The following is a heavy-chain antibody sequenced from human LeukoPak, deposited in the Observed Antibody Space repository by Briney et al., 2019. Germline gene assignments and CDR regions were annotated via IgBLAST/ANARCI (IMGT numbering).Heavy chain of an antibody. Sequence: ASVKVSCKASGYTFTSYYLHWVRQAPGQGLEWMGWISAYNGNTNYAQKLQGRVTMTTDTSTSTAYMELRSLRSDDTAVYYCARARIFGVAPDLWGRGTLVTVSS. J-gene: IGHJ2*01. CDR3: ARARIFGVAPDL. CDR2: ISAYNGNT. CDR1: GYTFTSYY. D-gene: IGHD3-3*01. V-gene: IGHV1-18*04.